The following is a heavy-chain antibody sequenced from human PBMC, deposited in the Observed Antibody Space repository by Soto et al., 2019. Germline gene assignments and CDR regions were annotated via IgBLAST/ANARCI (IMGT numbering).Heavy chain of an antibody. CDR3: AKDQASGQGSFDS. CDR2: ISYDGSNQ. J-gene: IGHJ4*02. V-gene: IGHV3-30*18. Sequence: PGGSLRLSCAASGFTFNIYGMHWVRQAPDKGREWVALISYDGSNQYYADSVKGRFTISRDNSKNTLFLQMNSLRADDTAVYYCAKDQASGQGSFDSWGQGXLVTVSS. CDR1: GFTFNIYG.